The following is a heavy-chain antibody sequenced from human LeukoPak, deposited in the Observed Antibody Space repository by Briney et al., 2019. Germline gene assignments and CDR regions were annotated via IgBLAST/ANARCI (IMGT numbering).Heavy chain of an antibody. CDR2: IIPILGTA. CDR3: ARPYCSGGSCYSGSWYGMDV. J-gene: IGHJ6*02. D-gene: IGHD2-15*01. V-gene: IGHV1-69*13. CDR1: GGTFSSYA. Sequence: ASVKVSCKASGGTFSSYAISWVRQAPGQGLEWMGGIIPILGTANYAQKFQGRVTITADESTSTAYMELSSLRSEDTAVYYCARPYCSGGSCYSGSWYGMDVWGQGTTVTVSS.